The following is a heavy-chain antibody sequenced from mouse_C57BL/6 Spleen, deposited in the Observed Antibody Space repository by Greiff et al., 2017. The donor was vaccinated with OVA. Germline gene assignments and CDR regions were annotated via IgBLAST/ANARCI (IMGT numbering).Heavy chain of an antibody. D-gene: IGHD1-1*01. J-gene: IGHJ1*03. CDR3: ARRGYYYGSSGYFDV. CDR1: GYTFTSYG. V-gene: IGHV1-81*01. CDR2: IYPRSGNT. Sequence: VQLVESGAELARPGASVKLSCKASGYTFTSYGISWVKQRTGQGLEWIGEIYPRSGNTYYNEKFKGKATLTADKSSSTAYMELRSLTSEDSAVYFCARRGYYYGSSGYFDVWGTGTTVTVSS.